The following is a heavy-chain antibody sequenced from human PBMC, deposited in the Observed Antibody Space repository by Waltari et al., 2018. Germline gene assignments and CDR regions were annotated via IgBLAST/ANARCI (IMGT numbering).Heavy chain of an antibody. J-gene: IGHJ3*01. Sequence: CAWSRQPPGKGLEGTATIAYTGTTYYNPALRSRVTISVDMAKNQFSLKLTSVTPAETAVYYCATYVGASIGTAAFDVWGQGTMVTVSS. V-gene: IGHV4-39*01. D-gene: IGHD3-16*01. CDR2: IAYTGTT. CDR3: ATYVGASIGTAAFDV.